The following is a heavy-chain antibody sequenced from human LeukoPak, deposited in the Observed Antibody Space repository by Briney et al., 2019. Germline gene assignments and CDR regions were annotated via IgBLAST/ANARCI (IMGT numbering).Heavy chain of an antibody. CDR2: ISGSGGST. CDR3: AKDTISAYQLLKGAFDY. J-gene: IGHJ4*02. Sequence: QPGGSLRLSCAASGFTFSSYAMSWVRQAPGKGLEWVSAISGSGGSTYYADSVKGRFTISRDNSKNTLYLQMNSLRAEDTAVYYCAKDTISAYQLLKGAFDYWGQGTLVTVSS. V-gene: IGHV3-23*01. D-gene: IGHD2-2*01. CDR1: GFTFSSYA.